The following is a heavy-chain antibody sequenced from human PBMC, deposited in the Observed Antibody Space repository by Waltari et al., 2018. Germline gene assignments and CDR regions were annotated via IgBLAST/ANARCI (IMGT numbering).Heavy chain of an antibody. D-gene: IGHD3-10*01. CDR1: GFTFSTFW. CDR3: VRDLYGRDDV. Sequence: EVQLVESGGGLVHPGGSLRLSCEASGFTFSTFWMHWVRHLPGKGLVWVSHIKPDGTSTDYGDSVEGRFTSSRDKAKNTLYLQMNSLRAEDTAIYYCVRDLYGRDDVWGQGTMVTVSS. J-gene: IGHJ3*01. CDR2: IKPDGTST. V-gene: IGHV3-74*01.